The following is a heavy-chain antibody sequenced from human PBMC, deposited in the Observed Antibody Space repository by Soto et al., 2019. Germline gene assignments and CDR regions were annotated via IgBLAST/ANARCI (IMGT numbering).Heavy chain of an antibody. D-gene: IGHD3-3*01. Sequence: PGGSMILSCAASGFTFSNYSMTWVRQAPGKGLDWVSAISAGGGSTYYGDSVKGRFTISRDNSKNTLYLQMDSLRAEDTAVYYCAKDLQKDFWSGYYYFYYYMDVWGKGITVTVSS. CDR1: GFTFSNYS. J-gene: IGHJ6*03. V-gene: IGHV3-23*01. CDR2: ISAGGGST. CDR3: AKDLQKDFWSGYYYFYYYMDV.